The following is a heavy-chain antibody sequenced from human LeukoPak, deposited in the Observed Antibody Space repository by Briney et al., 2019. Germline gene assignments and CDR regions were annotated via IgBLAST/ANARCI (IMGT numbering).Heavy chain of an antibody. CDR3: ATWLRGVINWFDP. D-gene: IGHD3-10*01. V-gene: IGHV1-24*01. J-gene: IGHJ5*02. Sequence: GASVRVSCKVSGYTLTELSMHWVRQAPGKGLEWMGGFDPEDGETIYAQKFQGRVTMTEDTSTDTAYMELSSLRSEDTAVYYCATWLRGVINWFDPWGQGTLVTVSS. CDR2: FDPEDGET. CDR1: GYTLTELS.